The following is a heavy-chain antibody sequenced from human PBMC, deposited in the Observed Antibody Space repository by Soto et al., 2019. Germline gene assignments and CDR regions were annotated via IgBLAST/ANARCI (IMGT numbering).Heavy chain of an antibody. D-gene: IGHD6-19*01. V-gene: IGHV2-5*02. CDR3: AHRKAVAGDFFDY. Sequence: QITLKESGPPLVRPTQTLTLTCSFSGFSLNNFGMGVGWIRQPPGKALEWLAIIYWDDDERHSPSLKHRLTITRDTSKNQVVLRMTNMDPVDTATYYCAHRKAVAGDFFDYWGQGLLVTVSS. CDR2: IYWDDDE. CDR1: GFSLNNFGMG. J-gene: IGHJ4*02.